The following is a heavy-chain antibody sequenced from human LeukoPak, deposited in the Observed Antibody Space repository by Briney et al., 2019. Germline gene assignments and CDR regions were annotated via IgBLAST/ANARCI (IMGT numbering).Heavy chain of an antibody. CDR2: ISYDGSNK. Sequence: GGSLRLSCAASGFTFSSYVMHWLHQPPRKGLEMVSVISYDGSNKYYADSVKGRFTISRDNSKNTLYLQMNSLRPEDTAVYYCAKDPRRYSRTGGYFDYWGQGTLVTVSS. J-gene: IGHJ4*02. CDR3: AKDPRRYSRTGGYFDY. V-gene: IGHV3-30*18. D-gene: IGHD6-13*01. CDR1: GFTFSSYV.